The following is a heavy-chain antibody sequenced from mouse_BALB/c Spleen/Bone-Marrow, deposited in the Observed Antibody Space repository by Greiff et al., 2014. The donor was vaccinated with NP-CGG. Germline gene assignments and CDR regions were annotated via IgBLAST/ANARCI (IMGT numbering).Heavy chain of an antibody. V-gene: IGHV1-39*01. D-gene: IGHD2-10*01. CDR2: IDPYYGTT. CDR1: GHSFTGYN. CDR3: TRSRAYFGDWFAY. Sequence: EVQLQQSGPELEKPGASVEISCKASGHSFTGYNMNWVKQSHGKSLEWIGNIDPYYGTTTFNQKLKDKATLTVDKSSSTAYMQLKSLTSEDSAVYYCTRSRAYFGDWFAYWGQGTLVTVSA. J-gene: IGHJ3*01.